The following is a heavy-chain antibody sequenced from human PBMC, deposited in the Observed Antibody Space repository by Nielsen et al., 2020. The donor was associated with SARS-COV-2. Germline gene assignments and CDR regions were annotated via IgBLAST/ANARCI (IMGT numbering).Heavy chain of an antibody. Sequence: GESLKISCAASGFTFSGPAMHWVRQASGKGLEWVGRVRSKTNNYETAYAASVKGRFTISRDESKNMAYLQMTSLKTEDTAVYYCKHYYERDVWGQGTTVTVSS. J-gene: IGHJ6*02. CDR3: KHYYERDV. CDR2: VRSKTNNYET. CDR1: GFTFSGPA. V-gene: IGHV3-73*01.